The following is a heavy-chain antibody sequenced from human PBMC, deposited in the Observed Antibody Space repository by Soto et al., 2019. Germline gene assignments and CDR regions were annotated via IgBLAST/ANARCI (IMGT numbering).Heavy chain of an antibody. J-gene: IGHJ6*02. Sequence: QVQLVQSGAEVKKPGSSVKVSCKASGGTFSSYAISWVRQAPGQGLEWMGGIIPIFGTANYAQKFQGRVTITADESTGTAYMELSSLRSDDTAVYYCARDIHSSSSYHYYGMDVWGQGTTVTVSS. CDR1: GGTFSSYA. V-gene: IGHV1-69*01. CDR2: IIPIFGTA. CDR3: ARDIHSSSSYHYYGMDV. D-gene: IGHD6-13*01.